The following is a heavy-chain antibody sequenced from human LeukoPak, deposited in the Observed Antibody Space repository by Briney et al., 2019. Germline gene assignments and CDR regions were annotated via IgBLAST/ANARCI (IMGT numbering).Heavy chain of an antibody. CDR2: ISYDGSNK. CDR1: RFTFSSYG. Sequence: TGGSLRLSCAASRFTFSSYGMHWVRQAPGKGLEWVAVISYDGSNKYYADSVKGRFTISRDNSKNTLYLQMNSLRAEDTAVYYCAKVRVAAAGSDAFDIWGQGTMVTVSS. CDR3: AKVRVAAAGSDAFDI. J-gene: IGHJ3*02. D-gene: IGHD6-13*01. V-gene: IGHV3-30*18.